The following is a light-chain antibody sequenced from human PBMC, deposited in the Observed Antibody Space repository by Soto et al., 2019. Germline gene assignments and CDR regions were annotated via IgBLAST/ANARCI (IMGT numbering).Light chain of an antibody. CDR2: AAS. V-gene: IGKV1-39*01. J-gene: IGKJ5*01. CDR3: QQSYTALSIT. Sequence: DIQMTQSPSSLSASVGDRVTITCRASESINRHLNWYQQQPGRAPKLLLYAASSLQNGVPSRFRGGGSGTGFTLIITNLQPEDFATYYCQQSYTALSITFGQGTRLEIK. CDR1: ESINRH.